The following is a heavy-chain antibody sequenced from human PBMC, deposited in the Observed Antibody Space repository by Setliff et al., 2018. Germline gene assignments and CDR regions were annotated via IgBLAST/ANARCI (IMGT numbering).Heavy chain of an antibody. CDR3: ARDSGYYYDSSALDS. J-gene: IGHJ4*02. V-gene: IGHV1-69*13. Sequence: SVKVSCKASGGTFSSYAISWVRQAPGQGLEWMGGIIPIFGTANYAQKFQGRVTITADESTSTAYMELSSLRSEDTAVYYCARDSGYYYDSSALDSWGQGTLVTVSS. CDR2: IIPIFGTA. D-gene: IGHD3-22*01. CDR1: GGTFSSYA.